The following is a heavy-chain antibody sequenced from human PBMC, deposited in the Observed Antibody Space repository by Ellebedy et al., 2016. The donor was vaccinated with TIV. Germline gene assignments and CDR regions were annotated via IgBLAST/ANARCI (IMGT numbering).Heavy chain of an antibody. D-gene: IGHD1-1*01. V-gene: IGHV1-8*02. CDR3: ARGGTTGEKNWFDP. CDR2: MNPDSGKT. J-gene: IGHJ5*02. Sequence: AASVKVSCKASGGTFSNSSITWVRQASGQGLEWMGWMNPDSGKTGCAQKFQGRVTMTRNTSISTAYLEVNSLTSEDTAVYYCARGGTTGEKNWFDPWGQGTLVIVSS. CDR1: GGTFSNSS.